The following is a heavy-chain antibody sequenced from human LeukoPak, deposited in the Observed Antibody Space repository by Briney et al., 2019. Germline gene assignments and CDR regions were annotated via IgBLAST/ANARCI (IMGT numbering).Heavy chain of an antibody. D-gene: IGHD3-22*01. CDR1: GGSISGYY. V-gene: IGHV4-4*07. CDR2: IYTSGNT. CDR3: ARDRSYDTRIVDF. Sequence: SETLSLTCTVSGGSISGYYWSWIRQPAGKGLEWIGRIYTSGNTNYTPSLKSRVTMSVDTSKNQFSLKLSSVTAADTAVYYCARDRSYDTRIVDFWGQGTLVTVSS. J-gene: IGHJ4*02.